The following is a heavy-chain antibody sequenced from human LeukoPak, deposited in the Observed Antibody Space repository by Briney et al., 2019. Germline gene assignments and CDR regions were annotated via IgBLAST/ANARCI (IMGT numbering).Heavy chain of an antibody. V-gene: IGHV4-34*01. D-gene: IGHD5-12*01. CDR2: INHSGST. CDR1: GGSFSGYY. CDR3: ARPCGSSYDGNYFDY. J-gene: IGHJ4*02. Sequence: SETLSLTCAAYGGSFSGYYWSWIRQPPGKGLEWIGEINHSGSTNYNPSLKSRVTISVDTSKNQFSLKLSSVTAADTAVYYCARPCGSSYDGNYFDYWGQGTLVTVSS.